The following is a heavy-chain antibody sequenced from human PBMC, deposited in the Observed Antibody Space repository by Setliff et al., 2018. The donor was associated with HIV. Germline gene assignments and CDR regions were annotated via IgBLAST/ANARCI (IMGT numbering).Heavy chain of an antibody. J-gene: IGHJ4*02. CDR3: ARHPYGVFDY. D-gene: IGHD3-3*01. CDR2: ISRGGDSI. CDR1: GFTFWSHS. V-gene: IGHV3-48*01. Sequence: GGSLRLSCAASGFTFWSHSMLWVRQAPGKGLQWVAYISRGGDSIFYEDSVKGRFTISRDNARNSLYLQMNSLRAEDTGVYHCARHPYGVFDYWGQGTLVTVSS.